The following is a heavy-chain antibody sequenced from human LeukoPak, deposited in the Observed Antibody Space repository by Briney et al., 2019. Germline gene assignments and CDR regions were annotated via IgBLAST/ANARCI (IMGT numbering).Heavy chain of an antibody. V-gene: IGHV1-69*05. Sequence: SVKVSCKASGGTFSSYAISWVRQAPGQGLEWMGRIIPTFGTANYAQKFQGRVTITTDESTSTAYMELSSLRSEDTAVYYCARETTCTNGVCSHFDYWGQGTLVTVSS. J-gene: IGHJ4*02. D-gene: IGHD2-8*01. CDR3: ARETTCTNGVCSHFDY. CDR1: GGTFSSYA. CDR2: IIPTFGTA.